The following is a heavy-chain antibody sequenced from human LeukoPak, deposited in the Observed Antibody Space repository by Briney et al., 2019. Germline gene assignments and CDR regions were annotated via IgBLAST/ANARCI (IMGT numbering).Heavy chain of an antibody. CDR3: ARDFPYWFGAKFDALDI. CDR1: GYTFTSYY. CDR2: INPSGGST. V-gene: IGHV1-46*01. Sequence: ASVKVSCKASGYTFTSYYMHWVRQAPGQGLEWMGIINPSGGSTSYAQKFQGRVTMTRDTSTSTVYMELSSLRSEDTAVYYCARDFPYWFGAKFDALDIWGQGTMVTVSS. J-gene: IGHJ3*02. D-gene: IGHD3-10*01.